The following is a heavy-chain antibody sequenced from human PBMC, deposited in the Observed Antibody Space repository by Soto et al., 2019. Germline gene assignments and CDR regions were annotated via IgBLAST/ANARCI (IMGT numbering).Heavy chain of an antibody. V-gene: IGHV3-23*01. CDR1: GFTFNDYS. CDR2: ISGSAVTT. CDR3: ARGPGDFVCNGGTCYFFDY. D-gene: IGHD2-15*01. J-gene: IGHJ4*02. Sequence: GGSLRLSCAASGFTFNDYSMSWIRQAPGKGLGWFSCISGSAVTTYYADSVKGRFTISRDNSKKTLYLQMNSLRVEDTALYYCARGPGDFVCNGGTCYFFDYWGQGTRVTVS.